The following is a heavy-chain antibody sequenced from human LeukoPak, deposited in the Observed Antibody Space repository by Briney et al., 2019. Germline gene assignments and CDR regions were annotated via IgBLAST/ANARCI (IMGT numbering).Heavy chain of an antibody. CDR1: GFSFSHYA. Sequence: PGGSLRLSCAASGFSFSHYAMSWVRQAPGKGLVWVSGISNDGTSTTYADSVKGRFTISRDNAKNTLYLQMHSLRAEDTAVYSCARGWFGPDSCGQGTLVTVSS. CDR3: ARGWFGPDS. CDR2: ISNDGTST. J-gene: IGHJ5*01. D-gene: IGHD3-10*01. V-gene: IGHV3-74*01.